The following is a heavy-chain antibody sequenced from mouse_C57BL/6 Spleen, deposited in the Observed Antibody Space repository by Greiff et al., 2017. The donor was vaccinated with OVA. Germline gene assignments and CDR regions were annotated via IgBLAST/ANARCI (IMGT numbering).Heavy chain of an antibody. V-gene: IGHV1-82*01. D-gene: IGHD4-1*01. Sequence: VQVVESGPELVKPGASVKISCKASGYAFSSSWMNWVKQRPGKGLEWIGRIYPGDGDTNYNGKFKGKATLTADKSSSTAYMQLSSLTSEDSAVYFCASGTGFSFDYWGQGTTLTVSS. CDR2: IYPGDGDT. CDR1: GYAFSSSW. J-gene: IGHJ2*01. CDR3: ASGTGFSFDY.